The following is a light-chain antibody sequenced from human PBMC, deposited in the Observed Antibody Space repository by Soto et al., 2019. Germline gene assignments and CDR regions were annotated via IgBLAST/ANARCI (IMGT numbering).Light chain of an antibody. CDR2: GAS. V-gene: IGKV3D-15*01. CDR1: QSVRTR. CDR3: QQYNTWPAEIT. J-gene: IGKJ5*01. Sequence: ETVMTQSPATLSVSPGERATLSCRASQSVRTRVAWYQQTPGQAPGLLIYGASSRATGIPARFSGSGSGTEFTLTISSLQSEDSAVYYCQQYNTWPAEITFGQGTRLEIK.